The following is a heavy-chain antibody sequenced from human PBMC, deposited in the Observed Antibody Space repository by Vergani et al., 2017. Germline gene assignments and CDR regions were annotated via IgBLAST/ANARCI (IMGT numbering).Heavy chain of an antibody. CDR3: ARVLGGCYGDYVSYYYYGMDV. V-gene: IGHV4-59*01. Sequence: QVQLQESGPGLVKPSETLSLTCTVSGGSISSYYWSWIRQPPGKGLEWIGYIYYSGSTNYNPSLKSRVTISVDTSKNQFSLKLSSVTAADTAVYYCARVLGGCYGDYVSYYYYGMDVWGQGTTVTVSS. J-gene: IGHJ6*02. D-gene: IGHD4-17*01. CDR2: IYYSGST. CDR1: GGSISSYY.